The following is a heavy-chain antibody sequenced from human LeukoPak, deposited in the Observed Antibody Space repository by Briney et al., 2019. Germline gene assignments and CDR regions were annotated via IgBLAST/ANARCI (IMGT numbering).Heavy chain of an antibody. J-gene: IGHJ6*03. Sequence: GGSLRLSCAASGFTFSSYAMHWVRQAPGKGLEWVAVISYDGSNKYYADSVKGRFTISRDNSKNTLYLQMNSLRAEDTALYHCARERYYGSGSYYYYMDVWGKGTTVTVSS. D-gene: IGHD3-10*01. CDR2: ISYDGSNK. CDR1: GFTFSSYA. CDR3: ARERYYGSGSYYYYMDV. V-gene: IGHV3-30-3*01.